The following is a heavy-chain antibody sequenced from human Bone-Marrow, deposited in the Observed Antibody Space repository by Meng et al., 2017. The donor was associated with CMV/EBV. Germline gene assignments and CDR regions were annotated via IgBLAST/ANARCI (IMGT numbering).Heavy chain of an antibody. Sequence: ASVKVSCKASGYTFTGYYMHWVRQAPGQGLEWMGWINPSGGSTSYAQKFQGRVTMTRDTSTSTVYMELSSLRSEDTAVYYCARDGIAVAGTHYYGMDVWGQGTTVTVSS. D-gene: IGHD6-19*01. V-gene: IGHV1-46*01. CDR2: INPSGGST. CDR1: GYTFTGYY. J-gene: IGHJ6*02. CDR3: ARDGIAVAGTHYYGMDV.